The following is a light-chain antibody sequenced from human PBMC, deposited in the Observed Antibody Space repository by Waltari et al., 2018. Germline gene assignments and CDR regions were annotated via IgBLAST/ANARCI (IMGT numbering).Light chain of an antibody. CDR2: GAS. J-gene: IGKJ1*01. CDR3: QQYNNWLT. Sequence: EIVMTQSPATLSLSPGERATLSCRASQSVSSNLAWYQQKPGQAPRLLIYGASTRATGIPARFSGSWSGTEFTLTISSLQSEDFAVYYCQQYNNWLTFGQGTKVEIK. CDR1: QSVSSN. V-gene: IGKV3-15*01.